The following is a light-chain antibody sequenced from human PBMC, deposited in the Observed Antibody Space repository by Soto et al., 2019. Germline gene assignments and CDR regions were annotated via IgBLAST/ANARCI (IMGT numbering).Light chain of an antibody. Sequence: QSAMTQPASVSGSPGQSITISCTGTSSDVGGYNFVSWYQQHPVKAPQLMIYDVSNRPSGVSNRFSGSKADNTASLIISGLQADDEADYYCSSYTSSSTPDVFGTGTKLTVL. V-gene: IGLV2-14*01. CDR1: SSDVGGYNF. CDR3: SSYTSSSTPDV. CDR2: DVS. J-gene: IGLJ1*01.